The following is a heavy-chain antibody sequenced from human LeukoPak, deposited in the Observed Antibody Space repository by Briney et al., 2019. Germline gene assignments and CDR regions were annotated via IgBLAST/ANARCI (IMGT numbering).Heavy chain of an antibody. J-gene: IGHJ4*02. D-gene: IGHD3-3*01. V-gene: IGHV3-33*01. CDR2: IWYDGSNK. Sequence: PGRSLRLSCAASGFTFSSYGMHWVRQAPGKGLEWVAVIWYDGSNKYYADSVKGRFTISRDNSKNTLYLQMNSLRAEDTAVYYYARGPLRFLEWFFDYWGQGTLVTVSS. CDR1: GFTFSSYG. CDR3: ARGPLRFLEWFFDY.